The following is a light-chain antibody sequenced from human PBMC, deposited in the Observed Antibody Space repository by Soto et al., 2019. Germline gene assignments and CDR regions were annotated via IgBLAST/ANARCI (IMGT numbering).Light chain of an antibody. Sequence: QSVLTRPRSVSVSPGQSVTISCTGTSSDVGGYNYVSWYQQHPGKAPKLMIYDVSKRLSGVPDRFSGSKSGNTASLTISGLQAEDEADYYCCSYAGSYTFYVFGTGTKVTVL. CDR2: DVS. V-gene: IGLV2-11*01. J-gene: IGLJ1*01. CDR3: CSYAGSYTFYV. CDR1: SSDVGGYNY.